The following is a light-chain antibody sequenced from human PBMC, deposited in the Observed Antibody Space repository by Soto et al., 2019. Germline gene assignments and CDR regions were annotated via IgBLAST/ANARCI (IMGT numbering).Light chain of an antibody. CDR2: AAS. V-gene: IGKV1-39*01. Sequence: IKMTQSPSSLSASVGDRVTITCRQSQSISSYLNWYQQKPGKAPKLLIYAASSLQSGVPSRFSGSGSGTDFTLTISSLQPEDFATYYCQQSYSTPLYTFGQGTRLEI. CDR1: QSISSY. J-gene: IGKJ5*01. CDR3: QQSYSTPLYT.